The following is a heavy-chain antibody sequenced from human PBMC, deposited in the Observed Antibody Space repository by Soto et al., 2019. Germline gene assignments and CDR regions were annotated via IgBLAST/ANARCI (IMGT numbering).Heavy chain of an antibody. Sequence: QVQLVQSGAEVKKPGSSVKVSCKASGGTFSSYAISWVRQAPGQGLEWMGGIIPIFGTANYAQKFQGRVTITVDESTSTAYMELSSLRSEDTAVYYCARADSSSSWIAGGMGVWGQGTTVTVSS. D-gene: IGHD6-6*01. J-gene: IGHJ6*02. CDR2: IIPIFGTA. CDR1: GGTFSSYA. CDR3: ARADSSSSWIAGGMGV. V-gene: IGHV1-69*01.